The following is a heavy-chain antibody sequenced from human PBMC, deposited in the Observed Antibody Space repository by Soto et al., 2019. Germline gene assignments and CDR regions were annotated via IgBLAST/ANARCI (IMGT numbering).Heavy chain of an antibody. V-gene: IGHV3-33*01. CDR2: IWYDGSNK. CDR1: GFTFSSYG. CDR3: ARDLGGMDV. J-gene: IGHJ6*02. Sequence: ESGGGVVQPGRSLRLSCAASGFTFSSYGMHWVRQAPGKGLEWVAVIWYDGSNKYYADSVKGRFTISRDNSKNTLYLQMNSLRAEDTAVYYCARDLGGMDVWGQGTTVTVSS.